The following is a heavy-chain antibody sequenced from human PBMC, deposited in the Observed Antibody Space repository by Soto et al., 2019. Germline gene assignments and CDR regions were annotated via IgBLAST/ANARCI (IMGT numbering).Heavy chain of an antibody. CDR2: IYYSGST. J-gene: IGHJ5*02. Sequence: LSLTCTVSGGSISSYYWSWIRQPPGKGLEWIGYIYYSGSTNYNPSLKSRVTISVDTSKNQFSLKLSSVTAADTAVYYCARGSGSYYKGNWFDPWGQGTLVTVSS. CDR3: ARGSGSYYKGNWFDP. CDR1: GGSISSYY. D-gene: IGHD3-10*01. V-gene: IGHV4-59*01.